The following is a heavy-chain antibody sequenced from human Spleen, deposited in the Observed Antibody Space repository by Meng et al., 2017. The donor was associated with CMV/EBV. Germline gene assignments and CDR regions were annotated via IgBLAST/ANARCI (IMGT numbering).Heavy chain of an antibody. J-gene: IGHJ4*02. D-gene: IGHD2-15*01. CDR3: AKGSSGGWPYYFDY. V-gene: IGHV3-23*01. CDR2: ISGSGVTS. Sequence: GGSLRLSCAASGLTFSNCAMSWVRQAPGKGLEWVSSISGSGVTSYYVDSVKGRFTISRDNSKNTLYLQTNSLRVEDTAVYYCAKGSSGGWPYYFDYWGQETLVTVSS. CDR1: GLTFSNCA.